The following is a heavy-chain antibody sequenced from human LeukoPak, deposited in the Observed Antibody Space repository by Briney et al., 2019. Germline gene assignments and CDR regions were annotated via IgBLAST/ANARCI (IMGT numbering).Heavy chain of an antibody. CDR2: IYYSGST. Sequence: PSETLSLTCSVSGGSIRSHYWNWIRQPPGKGLEWLGHIYYSGSTYYNPSLKSRITISVDTSKNQFSLRLSSVTAADTAVCYCARERWEGGSYVMGFDYWGQGALVTVSS. CDR1: GGSIRSHY. J-gene: IGHJ4*02. V-gene: IGHV4-59*11. CDR3: ARERWEGGSYVMGFDY. D-gene: IGHD1-26*01.